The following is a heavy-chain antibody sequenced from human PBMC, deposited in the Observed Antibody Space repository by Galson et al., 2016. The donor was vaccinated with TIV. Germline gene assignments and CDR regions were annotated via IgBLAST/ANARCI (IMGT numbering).Heavy chain of an antibody. Sequence: SVKVSCKASGYTFTDFYLFWLRQAPGQGLEWMGWINPNAGDTNSAQQFQGRVTMTRDASISTAYMELGGLKSDDTAVYYCARVQSKLVYLRGDYDFDYWGQGTLVTVSS. V-gene: IGHV1-2*02. J-gene: IGHJ4*02. D-gene: IGHD4-17*01. CDR1: GYTFTDFY. CDR3: ARVQSKLVYLRGDYDFDY. CDR2: INPNAGDT.